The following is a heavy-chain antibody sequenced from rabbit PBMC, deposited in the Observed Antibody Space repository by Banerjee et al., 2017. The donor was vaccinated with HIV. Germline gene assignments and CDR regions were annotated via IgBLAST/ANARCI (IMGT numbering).Heavy chain of an antibody. Sequence: QSLEESGGDLVKPGASLTLICTVSGFDFSSNAMCWVRQAPGKGLEWIACIYAGSSGSTYYASWAKGRFTISKTSSTTVTLQMTSLTAADTATYFCARDNGGYYIPYYFNLWGQGTLVTVS. CDR3: ARDNGGYYIPYYFNL. CDR1: GFDFSSNA. D-gene: IGHD1-1*01. J-gene: IGHJ4*01. V-gene: IGHV1S40*01. CDR2: IYAGSSGST.